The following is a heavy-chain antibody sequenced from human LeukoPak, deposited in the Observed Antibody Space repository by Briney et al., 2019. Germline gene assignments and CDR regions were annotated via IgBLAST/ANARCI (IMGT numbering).Heavy chain of an antibody. Sequence: SETLSLTCAVSGGSISSSDWWSWVRQPPGRGLEWIGYIWRSDHTNYNPSLKSRVTMSLDRSKNQFSLKLSSVTAADTAVYYCARDPHCSSTNCPFDFWGQGTLVIVSS. V-gene: IGHV4-4*02. D-gene: IGHD2-2*01. CDR3: ARDPHCSSTNCPFDF. J-gene: IGHJ4*02. CDR2: IWRSDHT. CDR1: GGSISSSDW.